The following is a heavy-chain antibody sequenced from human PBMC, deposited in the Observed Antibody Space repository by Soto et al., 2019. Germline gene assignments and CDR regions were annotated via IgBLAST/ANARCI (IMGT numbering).Heavy chain of an antibody. CDR1: GGSISSGGYY. Sequence: SENLSLTCTVSGGSISSGGYYWSWIRQHPGKGLEWIGYIYYSGSTYYNPSLKSRVTISVDTSKNQFSLKLSSVTAADTAVYYCATLGYDFWSGYPNWFDPWGQGTLVTVSS. CDR2: IYYSGST. J-gene: IGHJ5*02. V-gene: IGHV4-31*03. D-gene: IGHD3-3*01. CDR3: ATLGYDFWSGYPNWFDP.